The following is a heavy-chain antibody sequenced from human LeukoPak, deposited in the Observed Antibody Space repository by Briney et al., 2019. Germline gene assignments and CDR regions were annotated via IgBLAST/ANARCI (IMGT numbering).Heavy chain of an antibody. V-gene: IGHV3-30*02. Sequence: PGGSLRLSCGASGFTFSGYMHWVRPAPGKGLEWVTFIRYDGNNKYYADSVKGRFTISRDNSKNTLYLQMNSLRADDTAVYYCAKGSGYYVDYWGQGTLVTVSS. CDR3: AKGSGYYVDY. D-gene: IGHD6-19*01. J-gene: IGHJ4*02. CDR2: IRYDGNNK. CDR1: GFTFSGY.